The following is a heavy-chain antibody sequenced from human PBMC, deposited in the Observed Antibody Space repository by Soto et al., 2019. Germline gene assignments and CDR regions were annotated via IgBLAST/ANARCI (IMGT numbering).Heavy chain of an antibody. D-gene: IGHD3-22*01. CDR2: IIPILGTA. J-gene: IGHJ4*02. V-gene: IGHV1-69*01. Sequence: QVQLVQSGAEVRKPGSSVKVSCKASGGTFSRHAISWVRQAPGQGLEWMGGIIPILGTANHAQKFQGRVTMIADESTSTVYMELSSLRSEDTAMYYCARGWGYDSNDYYYAYWGQGTLVIVSS. CDR1: GGTFSRHA. CDR3: ARGWGYDSNDYYYAY.